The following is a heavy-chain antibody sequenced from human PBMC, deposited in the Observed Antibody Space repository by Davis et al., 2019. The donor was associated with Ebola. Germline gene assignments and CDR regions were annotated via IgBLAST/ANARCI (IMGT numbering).Heavy chain of an antibody. D-gene: IGHD5-18*01. CDR3: ARVGDSYGRDDYFDY. V-gene: IGHV3-74*01. CDR1: GFTFNKYW. Sequence: HTGGSLRLSCTASGFTFNKYWMHWVRLAPEKGLVWVSHITSDGRITRYADSVKGRFTISRDNAQNTLYLQMGSLRAEDMAVYYCARVGDSYGRDDYFDYWGQGTLVTVSS. J-gene: IGHJ4*02. CDR2: ITSDGRIT.